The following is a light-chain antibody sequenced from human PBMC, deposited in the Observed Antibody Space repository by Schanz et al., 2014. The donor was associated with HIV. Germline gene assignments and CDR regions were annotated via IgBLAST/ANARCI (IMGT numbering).Light chain of an antibody. CDR3: QQYATSAFT. V-gene: IGKV3-20*01. Sequence: EIVLTQSPGTLSLSPGERATLSCRASQSVGNNFLAWYQQKPGQAPRLLISGASSRATDIPDRFSGSGSGTDFTLTISRLEPEDSAVYFCQQYATSAFTFGPGTKVDIK. CDR2: GAS. J-gene: IGKJ3*01. CDR1: QSVGNNF.